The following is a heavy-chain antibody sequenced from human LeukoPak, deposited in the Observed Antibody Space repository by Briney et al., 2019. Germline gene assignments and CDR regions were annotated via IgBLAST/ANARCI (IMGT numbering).Heavy chain of an antibody. CDR2: TYYRSKWYT. CDR1: GDGFSSNSAA. Sequence: SQTLSLTCAISGDGFSSNSAAWNWIRQSPSRGLEWLGRTYYRSKWYTDYAVSVKSRITINSDTSKNQFSLQLNSVTPEDTAVYYCARGAVAHFDYWGQGTLVTVSS. J-gene: IGHJ4*02. D-gene: IGHD6-19*01. CDR3: ARGAVAHFDY. V-gene: IGHV6-1*01.